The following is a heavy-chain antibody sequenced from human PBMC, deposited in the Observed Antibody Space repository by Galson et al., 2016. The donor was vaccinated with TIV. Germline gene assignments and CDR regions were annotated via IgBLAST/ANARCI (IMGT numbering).Heavy chain of an antibody. V-gene: IGHV6-1*01. CDR2: IYHRSRWYI. D-gene: IGHD3-16*01. CDR3: ARATPSVFGIIMTLDS. J-gene: IGHJ4*02. Sequence: CAISGDSVSSTSAAWNWIRQSPSRGLQWLGRIYHRSRWYIDYAPSVKSRITINPDTSKNQFSLQLNSVTPEDTAVYYCARATPSVFGIIMTLDSWGQGTLVTVSS. CDR1: GDSVSSTSAA.